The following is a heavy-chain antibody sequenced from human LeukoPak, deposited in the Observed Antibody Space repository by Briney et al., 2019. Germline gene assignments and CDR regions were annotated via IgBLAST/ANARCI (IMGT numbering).Heavy chain of an antibody. CDR2: ISSSGNTI. Sequence: PGGSLRLSCAASEFTFTSYELNWVRQAPGKGLEWVSYISSSGNTISYADSVKGRFTISRDNAKKSLYLQMNSLRAEDTAVYYCARDNGNKYYFDYWGQGTLVTVSS. J-gene: IGHJ4*02. D-gene: IGHD2-8*01. CDR1: EFTFTSYE. V-gene: IGHV3-48*03. CDR3: ARDNGNKYYFDY.